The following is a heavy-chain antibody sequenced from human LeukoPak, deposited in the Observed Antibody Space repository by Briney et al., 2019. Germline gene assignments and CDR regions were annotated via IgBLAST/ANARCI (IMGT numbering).Heavy chain of an antibody. CDR3: ARVAPDYGGNPGSGHLDY. CDR2: ISSSGSTI. CDR1: GFTFSDSY. Sequence: GGSLRLSCAASGFTFSDSYMTWIRQAPGKGLEWVSYISSSGSTIYYADSVKGRFTISRDNAKNSLYLQMNSLRAEDTAVYYCARVAPDYGGNPGSGHLDYWGQGTLVTVSS. D-gene: IGHD4-23*01. V-gene: IGHV3-11*04. J-gene: IGHJ4*02.